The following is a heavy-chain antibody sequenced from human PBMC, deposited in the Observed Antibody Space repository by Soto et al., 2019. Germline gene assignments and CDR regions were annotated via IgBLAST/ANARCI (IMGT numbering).Heavy chain of an antibody. Sequence: SETLSLTCTVSGCSISSYYWSWIRQPPGKGLEWIGYIYYSGSTNYNPSLKSRVTISVDTSKNQFSLKLSSVTAADTAVYYCARDSSSSGYNWFDPWGQGTLVTVSS. D-gene: IGHD6-6*01. CDR2: IYYSGST. CDR1: GCSISSYY. J-gene: IGHJ5*02. CDR3: ARDSSSSGYNWFDP. V-gene: IGHV4-59*01.